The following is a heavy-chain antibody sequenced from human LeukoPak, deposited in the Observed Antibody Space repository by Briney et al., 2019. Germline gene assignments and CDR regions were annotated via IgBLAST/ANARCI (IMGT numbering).Heavy chain of an antibody. CDR2: IRYDGSNK. D-gene: IGHD3-3*01. CDR1: GFTFSSYG. CDR3: AKDSSGRAPYYFDY. Sequence: PGGSLRLSCAASGFTFSSYGMLWVRQAPGKGLEWVAFIRYDGSNKYYADSVKGRFTISRDNSKNTLYLQMNSLRAEDTAVYYCAKDSSGRAPYYFDYWGQGTLVTVSS. V-gene: IGHV3-30*02. J-gene: IGHJ4*02.